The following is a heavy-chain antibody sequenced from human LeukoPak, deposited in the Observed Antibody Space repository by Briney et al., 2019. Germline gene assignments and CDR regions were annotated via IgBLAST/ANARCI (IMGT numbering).Heavy chain of an antibody. J-gene: IGHJ3*02. Sequence: PSEALSLTCTVSGGSISSYYWSWIRQPPGKGLERIGYIYYSGSTNYNPSLKSRVTISVDTSKNQFSLKLSSVTAADTAVYYCARGLHGAFDIWGQGTMVTVSS. CDR3: ARGLHGAFDI. CDR2: IYYSGST. V-gene: IGHV4-59*01. CDR1: GGSISSYY.